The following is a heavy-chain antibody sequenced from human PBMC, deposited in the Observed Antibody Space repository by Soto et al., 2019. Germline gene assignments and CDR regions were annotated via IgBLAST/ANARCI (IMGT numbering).Heavy chain of an antibody. CDR1: GLSLNTSGVG. D-gene: IGHD2-2*02. V-gene: IGHV2-5*02. Sequence: GSGPTLVNPTQTLTLTCIFSGLSLNTSGVGVGWIRQSPGKALEWLALIYWDDDKRYSPSLKNRVTITRDTSKNQVVLTLTNMDPVDTDTDYCSYTVREFISYTCYKWFDPWGQGTLVTVSS. J-gene: IGHJ5*02. CDR3: SYTVREFISYTCYKWFDP. CDR2: IYWDDDK.